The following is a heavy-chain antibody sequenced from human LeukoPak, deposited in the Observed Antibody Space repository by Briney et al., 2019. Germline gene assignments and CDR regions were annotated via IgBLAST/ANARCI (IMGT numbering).Heavy chain of an antibody. CDR2: IKQDGSEK. CDR1: GFTFTDHW. J-gene: IGHJ4*02. D-gene: IGHD3-3*01. Sequence: GGSLRLSCAASGFTFTDHWMHWVRQAPGRGLEWVANIKQDGSEKYYVDPVKGRFTISRDNTRNSLYLQMNSLRAEDTAVYHCARGTPFGAYWGQGTLVAVSS. CDR3: ARGTPFGAY. V-gene: IGHV3-7*03.